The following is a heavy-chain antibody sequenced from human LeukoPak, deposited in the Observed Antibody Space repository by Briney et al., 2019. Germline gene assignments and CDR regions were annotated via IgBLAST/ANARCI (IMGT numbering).Heavy chain of an antibody. J-gene: IGHJ3*02. V-gene: IGHV1-46*01. CDR1: GYTFPSYF. D-gene: IGHD1-26*01. Sequence: GASVKVSCKASGYTFPSYFMHWVRQAPGQGLEWMGIINPTGGSTTYAQKFQGRVTMTRDTSTSTAYMELRSLRSDDTAVYYCARDRWELLLLQEDAFDIWGQGTMVTVSS. CDR3: ARDRWELLLLQEDAFDI. CDR2: INPTGGST.